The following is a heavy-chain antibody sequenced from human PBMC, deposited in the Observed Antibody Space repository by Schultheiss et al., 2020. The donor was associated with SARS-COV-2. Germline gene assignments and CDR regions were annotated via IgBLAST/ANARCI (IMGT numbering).Heavy chain of an antibody. CDR2: ISWNSGSI. Sequence: GGSLRLSCAASGFTFSSYAMHWVRQAPGKGLEWVSGISWNSGSIGYADSVKGRFTISRDNSKNTLYLQMNSLRAEDTAVYYCARTATYYYYGMDVWGQGTTVTVSS. J-gene: IGHJ6*02. CDR3: ARTATYYYYGMDV. CDR1: GFTFSSYA. V-gene: IGHV3-9*01.